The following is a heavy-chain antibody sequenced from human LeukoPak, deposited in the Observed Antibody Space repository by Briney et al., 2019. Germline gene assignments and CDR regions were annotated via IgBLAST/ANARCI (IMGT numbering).Heavy chain of an antibody. CDR1: GGSFSGYY. D-gene: IGHD3-10*01. CDR2: INHSGST. CDR3: ARGRSGRAWFDP. J-gene: IGHJ5*02. Sequence: NSSETLSLTCAVYGGSFSGYYWSWIRQPPGKGLERIGEINHSGSTNYNPSLKSRVTISVDTSKNQFSLKLSSVTAADTAVYYCARGRSGRAWFDPWGQGTLVTVSS. V-gene: IGHV4-34*01.